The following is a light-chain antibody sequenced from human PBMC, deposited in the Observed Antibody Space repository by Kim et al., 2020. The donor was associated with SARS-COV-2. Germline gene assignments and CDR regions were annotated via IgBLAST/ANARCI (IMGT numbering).Light chain of an antibody. CDR3: NSRDNSGNHVV. J-gene: IGLJ2*01. CDR1: SLRSYY. Sequence: AVGQTVRIACQGDSLRSYYASWYQQKPGQAPVLVIYGIHNRPSGIPDRFSGSSSGNTASLTITGAQAEDEADYYCNSRDNSGNHVVFGGGTKLTVL. V-gene: IGLV3-19*01. CDR2: GIH.